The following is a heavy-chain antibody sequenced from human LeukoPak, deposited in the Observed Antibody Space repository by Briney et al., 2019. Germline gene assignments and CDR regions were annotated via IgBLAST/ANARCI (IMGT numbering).Heavy chain of an antibody. V-gene: IGHV4-39*07. J-gene: IGHJ4*02. CDR3: ARVTGYDSSGYYPDY. D-gene: IGHD3-22*01. Sequence: SETLSLTCTVSGGSISSSSYYWGWIRQPPGKGLEWIGSIYYSGSTYYNPSLKSRVIISVDTSKNQFSLKLSSVTAADTAVYYCARVTGYDSSGYYPDYWGQGTLVTVSS. CDR1: GGSISSSSYY. CDR2: IYYSGST.